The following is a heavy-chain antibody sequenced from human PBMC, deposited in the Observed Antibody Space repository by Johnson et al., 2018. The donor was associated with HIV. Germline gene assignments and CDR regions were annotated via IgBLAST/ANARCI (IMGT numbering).Heavy chain of an antibody. CDR1: GFTFDDCG. CDR3: ARELGYCSGGSCHDAFDI. V-gene: IGHV3-20*04. Sequence: VESGGGVVRPGGSLRLSCAASGFTFDDCGMHWVRQAPGKGLEWVSGINWNGGRTGYADSVKGRFTISRDNAKNSLYLQMNSLRAEDTALYYCARELGYCSGGSCHDAFDIWGQGTMVTVSS. J-gene: IGHJ3*02. CDR2: INWNGGRT. D-gene: IGHD2-15*01.